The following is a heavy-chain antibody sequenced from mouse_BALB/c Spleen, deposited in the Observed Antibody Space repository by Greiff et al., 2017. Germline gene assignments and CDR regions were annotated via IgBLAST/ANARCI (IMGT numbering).Heavy chain of an antibody. CDR3: ARAEGYYRFDY. Sequence: EVQVVESGGGLVKPGGSLKLSCAASGFTFSSYAMSWVRQSPEKRLEWVAEISSGGSYTYYPDTVTGRFTISRDNAKNTLYLEMSSLRSEDTAMYYCARAEGYYRFDYWGQGTTLTVSS. CDR2: ISSGGSYT. D-gene: IGHD2-14*01. J-gene: IGHJ2*01. CDR1: GFTFSSYA. V-gene: IGHV5-9-4*01.